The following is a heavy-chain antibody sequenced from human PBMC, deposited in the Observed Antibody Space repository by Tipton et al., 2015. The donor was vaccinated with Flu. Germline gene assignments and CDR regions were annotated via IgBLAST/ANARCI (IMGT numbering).Heavy chain of an antibody. CDR3: ARVPPPAVAIVQGVWFDP. CDR1: GGSISSYY. Sequence: PGLVKPSETLSLTCTVSGGSISSYYWSWIRQPPGKGLEWIGFISSIGSSNYNPSLKSRVTISVDTSKSQFSLNLTSVTAADTAVYYCARVPPPAVAIVQGVWFDPWGLGTLVTVSS. V-gene: IGHV4-59*01. D-gene: IGHD6-19*01. J-gene: IGHJ5*02. CDR2: ISSIGSS.